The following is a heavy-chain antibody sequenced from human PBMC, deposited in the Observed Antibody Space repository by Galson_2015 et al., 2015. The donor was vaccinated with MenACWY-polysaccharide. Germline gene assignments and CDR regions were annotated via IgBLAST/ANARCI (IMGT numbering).Heavy chain of an antibody. CDR2: ISSSGSTI. J-gene: IGHJ4*02. D-gene: IGHD5-24*01. V-gene: IGHV3-48*03. CDR3: ASRSTIPYYFDY. CDR1: GFTFSSYE. Sequence: LRLSCAASGFTFSSYEMNWVRQAPGKGPEWVSYISSSGSTIYYADSVKGRFTISRDNAKNSLYLQMSSLRAEDTAVYYCASRSTIPYYFDYWGQGTLVTVSS.